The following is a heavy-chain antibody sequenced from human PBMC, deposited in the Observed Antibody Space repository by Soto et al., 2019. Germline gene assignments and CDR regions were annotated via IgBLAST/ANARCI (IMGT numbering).Heavy chain of an antibody. CDR3: ARAAGRTPLDY. D-gene: IGHD6-25*01. Sequence: VQLQESGPGLVRPSQTLSLTCTVSGAPMTSDGYYWRWIRQHPGKGLEWIGYIYKNGNAYYNPSLSSRPTISVDTSKNQFSLNLSSVTAADTAGYYCARAAGRTPLDYWGQGTLVTVAS. CDR1: GAPMTSDGYY. CDR2: IYKNGNA. J-gene: IGHJ4*02. V-gene: IGHV4-31*03.